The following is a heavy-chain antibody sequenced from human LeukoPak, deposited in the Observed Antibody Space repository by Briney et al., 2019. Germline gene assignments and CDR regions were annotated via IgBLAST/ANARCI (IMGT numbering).Heavy chain of an antibody. CDR2: IKQDGSEK. V-gene: IGHV3-7*01. CDR1: GFTFSSYW. CDR3: ARGKVGIYSSSWYRPFDY. J-gene: IGHJ4*02. Sequence: GGSLRLSCAASGFTFSSYWMSWVSQAPGKGLEWVANIKQDGSEKYYVDSVKGRFTISRDNAKNSLYLQMNSLRAEDTAVYYCARGKVGIYSSSWYRPFDYWGQGTLVTVSS. D-gene: IGHD6-13*01.